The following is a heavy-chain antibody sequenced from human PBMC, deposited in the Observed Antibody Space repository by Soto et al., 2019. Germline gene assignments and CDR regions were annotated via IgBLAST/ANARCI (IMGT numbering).Heavy chain of an antibody. V-gene: IGHV2-5*02. CDR2: IYWDDDK. CDR1: GFSLSTSGVG. CDR3: AHSLIGYYYDSSGSNWFDP. J-gene: IGHJ5*02. D-gene: IGHD3-22*01. Sequence: QITLKESGPTLVKPTQTLTLTCTFSGFSLSTSGVGVGWIRQPPGKALEWLALIYWDDDKRYSPSLKSRLTIPKDTPXNXVFXTMTNMDPVDTATYYCAHSLIGYYYDSSGSNWFDPWGQGTLVTVSS.